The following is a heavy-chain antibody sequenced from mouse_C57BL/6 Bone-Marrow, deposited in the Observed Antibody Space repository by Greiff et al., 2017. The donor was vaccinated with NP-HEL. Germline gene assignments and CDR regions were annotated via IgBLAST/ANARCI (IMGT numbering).Heavy chain of an antibody. CDR2: ISAGGSYT. CDR1: GFTFSSYA. Sequence: EVKLMESGGGLVKPGGSLKLSCAASGFTFSSYAMSWVRQTPEKRLEWVATISAGGSYTYYPDNVKGRFTFTRDNATNHLYMQMSHLTDEDAAKYDCARGDYGSNYYIDYWGQGTTLTVSS. D-gene: IGHD1-1*01. V-gene: IGHV5-4*03. CDR3: ARGDYGSNYYIDY. J-gene: IGHJ2*01.